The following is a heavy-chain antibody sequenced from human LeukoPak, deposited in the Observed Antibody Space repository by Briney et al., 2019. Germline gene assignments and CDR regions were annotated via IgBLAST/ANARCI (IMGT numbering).Heavy chain of an antibody. CDR1: GGSFSGYY. CDR2: INHSGST. J-gene: IGHJ6*04. CDR3: ARAGYSGSDFSV. D-gene: IGHD5-12*01. Sequence: PSETPSLTCAVYGGSFSGYYWSWIRQPPGKGLEWIGEINHSGSTNYNPSLKSRVTISVDTSKNQFSLKLSSVTATDTAVYYCARAGYSGSDFSVWGKGSTVTVSS. V-gene: IGHV4-34*01.